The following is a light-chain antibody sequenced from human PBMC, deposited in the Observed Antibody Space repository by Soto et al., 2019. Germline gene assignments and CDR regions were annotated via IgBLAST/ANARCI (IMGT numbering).Light chain of an antibody. Sequence: DIVMTQSPLSLSVTPGEPASISCRSSQSVLHGNGYNYLNWYVQKPGQSPQVLIYLASNRASEVPARVSRSGFGRYFTVKISRVEAAGLGFYYCMQGLRTPFTFGPGTKVEIK. CDR1: QSVLHGNGYNY. CDR2: LAS. CDR3: MQGLRTPFT. V-gene: IGKV2-28*01. J-gene: IGKJ3*01.